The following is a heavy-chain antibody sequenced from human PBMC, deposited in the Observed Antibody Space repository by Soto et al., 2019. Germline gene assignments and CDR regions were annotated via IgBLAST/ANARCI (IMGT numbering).Heavy chain of an antibody. CDR1: GFTFSSYG. J-gene: IGHJ4*02. D-gene: IGHD1-26*01. CDR2: ISYDGSNT. CDR3: AKEGGLSGSYYISISYYFDY. V-gene: IGHV3-30*18. Sequence: QVQLVESGGGVVQPGRSLRLSCVASGFTFSSYGMHWVRQAPGKGLEWVAIISYDGSNTYYADSVKGRFTISRDNSKNALYLQMNSLGSEDTSVYYCAKEGGLSGSYYISISYYFDYLGQGTLVTVSS.